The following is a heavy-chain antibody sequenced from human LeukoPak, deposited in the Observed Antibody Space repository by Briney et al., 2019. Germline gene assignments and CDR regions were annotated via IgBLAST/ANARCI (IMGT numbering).Heavy chain of an antibody. CDR1: GSTFSSYD. CDR3: ARDPAGKYSSSGLDY. D-gene: IGHD6-13*01. J-gene: IGHJ4*02. V-gene: IGHV3-33*08. CDR2: IWYDGSNK. Sequence: PGGSLRLSCAASGSTFSSYDMHWVRQAPGKGLEWVAVIWYDGSNKYYPDSVKGRFTISRDNSKNTLYLQMNSLRVEDTAVYYWARDPAGKYSSSGLDYWGQGTLVIVSS.